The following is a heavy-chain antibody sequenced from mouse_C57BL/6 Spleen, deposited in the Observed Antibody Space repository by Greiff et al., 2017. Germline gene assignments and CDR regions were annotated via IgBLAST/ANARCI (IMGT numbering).Heavy chain of an antibody. V-gene: IGHV1-50*01. J-gene: IGHJ3*01. CDR3: VAYGYIEAWFAY. CDR1: GYTFTSYW. D-gene: IGHD2-2*01. CDR2: IDPSDSYT. Sequence: QVQLQQPGAELVKPGASVKLSCKASGYTFTSYWMQWVKQRPGQGLEWIGDIDPSDSYTNYNQKLKGKATLTVSTSSSTASMQLSSLTSEDSAVYYCVAYGYIEAWFAYWGQGTLVTVSA.